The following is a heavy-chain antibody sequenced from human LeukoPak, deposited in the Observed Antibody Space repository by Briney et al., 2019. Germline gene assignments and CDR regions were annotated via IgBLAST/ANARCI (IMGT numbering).Heavy chain of an antibody. CDR1: GFTFSTYW. Sequence: GGSLRLSCAASGFTFSTYWMSWVRQAPGKGLEWVANIKQDGSDKYCVDSVKGRFTISRDNAKNSLYLQMNSLRAEDTAVYYCARDKARYYYDSSGYSFDYWGQGTLVTVSS. J-gene: IGHJ4*02. CDR2: IKQDGSDK. CDR3: ARDKARYYYDSSGYSFDY. D-gene: IGHD3-22*01. V-gene: IGHV3-7*01.